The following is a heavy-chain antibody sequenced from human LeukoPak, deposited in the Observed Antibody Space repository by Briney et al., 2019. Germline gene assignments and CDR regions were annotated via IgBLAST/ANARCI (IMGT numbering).Heavy chain of an antibody. D-gene: IGHD3-22*01. J-gene: IGHJ4*02. CDR1: GFTFSSYA. CDR2: ISGSGGST. V-gene: IGHV3-23*01. CDR3: AKDLGEYYYDSSGYYHAFDY. Sequence: GGSLRLSCAASGFTFSSYAMSWVRQAPGKGLEWVSAISGSGGSTYYADSVKGQFTISRDNSKNTLYLQMNSLRAEDTAVYYCAKDLGEYYYDSSGYYHAFDYWGQGTLVTVSS.